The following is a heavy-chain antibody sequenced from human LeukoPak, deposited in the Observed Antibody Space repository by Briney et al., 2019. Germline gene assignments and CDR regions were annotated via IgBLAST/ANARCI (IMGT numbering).Heavy chain of an antibody. V-gene: IGHV3-23*01. CDR1: GFTFSSYA. D-gene: IGHD6-13*01. CDR2: ISGSGGST. J-gene: IGHJ6*02. Sequence: HPGGSLRLSCAASGFTFSSYAMSWVRQAPGKGLEWVSAISGSGGSTYYADSVKGRFTISRDNSKNTLYLQMKSLRAEDTAVYYCAKELVPSPLDYYYYGMDVWGQGTTVTVSS. CDR3: AKELVPSPLDYYYYGMDV.